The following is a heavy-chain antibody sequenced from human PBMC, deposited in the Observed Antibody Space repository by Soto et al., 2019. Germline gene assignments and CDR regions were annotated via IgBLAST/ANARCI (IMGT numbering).Heavy chain of an antibody. CDR2: TIPVFNTA. CDR3: ARGVYGSGNYYTGPSAFDI. CDR1: GGTLSDHG. Sequence: QVQLEQSGAEVKKPGSSVKVSCKASGGTLSDHGVAWLRQAPGQGLEWMGGTIPVFNTAKYAQKFQGRVTVTADKFTNIAYMELSSLRSEDTAFYFCARGVYGSGNYYTGPSAFDILGQGTMVIVSS. D-gene: IGHD3-10*01. J-gene: IGHJ3*02. V-gene: IGHV1-69*06.